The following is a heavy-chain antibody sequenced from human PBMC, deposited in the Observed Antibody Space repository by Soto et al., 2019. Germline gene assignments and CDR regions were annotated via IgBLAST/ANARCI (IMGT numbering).Heavy chain of an antibody. D-gene: IGHD5-12*01. CDR1: GGSISNYY. J-gene: IGHJ4*02. CDR2: IYYSGAT. V-gene: IGHV4-59*01. CDR3: ARDGRGYSGYSYDS. Sequence: PSETLSLTCNVSGGSISNYYWIWVRQPPGKGLEWIGYIYYSGATNYNPSLKSRVTISIDTSKSQFSLKLSSVTAADTAVYYCARDGRGYSGYSYDSWGQGTLVTVSS.